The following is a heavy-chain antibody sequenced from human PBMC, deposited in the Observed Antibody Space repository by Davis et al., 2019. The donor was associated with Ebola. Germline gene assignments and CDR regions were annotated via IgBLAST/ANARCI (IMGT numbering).Heavy chain of an antibody. CDR1: GYTFTGYY. V-gene: IGHV1-2*02. J-gene: IGHJ4*02. Sequence: AASVKVSCKASGYTFTGYYMHWVRQAPGQGLEWMGWINPNSGGTNYAQKLQGRVTMTRDTSTSTVYMELSSLRSEDTAVYYCATTERAYCSGGSCYSGVFDYWGQGTLVTVSS. CDR3: ATTERAYCSGGSCYSGVFDY. CDR2: INPNSGGT. D-gene: IGHD2-15*01.